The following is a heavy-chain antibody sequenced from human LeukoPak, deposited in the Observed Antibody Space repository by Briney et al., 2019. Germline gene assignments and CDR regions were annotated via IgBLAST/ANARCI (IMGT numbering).Heavy chain of an antibody. CDR3: ARVTPAAAPIGFQGY. CDR1: GYSFTNYG. V-gene: IGHV1-2*02. CDR2: INPNSGGT. D-gene: IGHD6-13*01. J-gene: IGHJ4*02. Sequence: ASVKVSCKASGYSFTNYGITWVRQAPGQGLEWMGWINPNSGGTNYAQKFQGRVTMTRDTSISTAYMELSRLRSDDTAVYYCARVTPAAAPIGFQGYWGQGTLVTVSS.